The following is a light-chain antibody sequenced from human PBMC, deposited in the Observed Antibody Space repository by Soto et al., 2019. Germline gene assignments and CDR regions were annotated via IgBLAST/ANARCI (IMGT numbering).Light chain of an antibody. Sequence: EIVLTQSPATLSLSPGERATLSCRASQSISSYLAWYQQKPGQAPRLLIYDASNRATGIPARFSGSGSGTDFTLTISSLEPEDFAFYYCQQSSNRRFTFGPGTKVEIK. CDR1: QSISSY. J-gene: IGKJ3*01. CDR2: DAS. CDR3: QQSSNRRFT. V-gene: IGKV3-11*01.